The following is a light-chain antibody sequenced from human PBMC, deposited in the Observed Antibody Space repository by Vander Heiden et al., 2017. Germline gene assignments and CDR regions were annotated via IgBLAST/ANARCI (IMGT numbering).Light chain of an antibody. Sequence: DIQMTQSPSSLYASVGDTVTITCRASRSVANYLNWYQHKPGDAPKVLIYAASSLQSGVPSRFNGSGSGTDFTLSSISMRPEDFATYFCQQLYSIPLTFGGGTKVEIK. V-gene: IGKV1-39*01. CDR1: RSVANY. CDR2: AAS. CDR3: QQLYSIPLT. J-gene: IGKJ4*01.